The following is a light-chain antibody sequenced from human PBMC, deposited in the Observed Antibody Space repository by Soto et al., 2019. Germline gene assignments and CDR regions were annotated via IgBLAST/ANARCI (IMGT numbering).Light chain of an antibody. CDR2: TAS. V-gene: IGKV1-6*01. Sequence: AIQMTQSPASLSASVGDRVTITCRASQGIREDLGWYQVKPGKAPRLLIYTASNLQGGVPPRFSGSGSGTDFTLTINGLQPEDFAIYYCLQEYNYPLTFCGGNRVEIK. CDR3: LQEYNYPLT. J-gene: IGKJ4*01. CDR1: QGIRED.